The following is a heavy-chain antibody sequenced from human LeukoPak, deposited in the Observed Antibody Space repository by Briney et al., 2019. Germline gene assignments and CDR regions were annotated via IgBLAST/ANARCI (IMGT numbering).Heavy chain of an antibody. Sequence: GGSLRLSCAASGFTFSSYWMSWVRQAPGKGLEWVANIKQDGSEKYYVDSVKGRFTISRDNSKNTLYLQMNSLRAEDTAVYYCARDPGYSYGTFDYWGQGTLVTVSS. V-gene: IGHV3-7*03. CDR1: GFTFSSYW. CDR2: IKQDGSEK. D-gene: IGHD5-18*01. J-gene: IGHJ4*02. CDR3: ARDPGYSYGTFDY.